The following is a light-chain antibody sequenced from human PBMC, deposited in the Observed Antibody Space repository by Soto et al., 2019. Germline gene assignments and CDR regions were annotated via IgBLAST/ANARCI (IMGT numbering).Light chain of an antibody. CDR2: AAY. V-gene: IGKV1-39*01. J-gene: IGKJ1*01. CDR1: QTIDVY. Sequence: DIQLTQSPSSLSASVGDRVSITCRASQTIDVYLNWYLQKPGRAHQLLIYAAYKLQGGVPSRFSGSASGTDFTLIISSLQPDDSGTYFCQQSYMTPRTFGQGTKVDIK. CDR3: QQSYMTPRT.